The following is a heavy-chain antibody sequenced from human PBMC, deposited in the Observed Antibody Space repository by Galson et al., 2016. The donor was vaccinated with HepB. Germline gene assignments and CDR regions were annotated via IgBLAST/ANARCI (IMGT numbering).Heavy chain of an antibody. CDR1: GFTFSSYS. D-gene: IGHD3-9*01. CDR3: ATSPILRYFDWLRSQGHERLCY. J-gene: IGHJ4*02. CDR2: ISSSSSYI. V-gene: IGHV3-21*01. Sequence: SLRLSCAASGFTFSSYSMNWVRQAPGKGLEWVSSISSSSSYIYYADSVKGRFTISRDNAKNSLYLQMNSLRAEDTAVYYCATSPILRYFDWLRSQGHERLCYWGQGTLVTGSS.